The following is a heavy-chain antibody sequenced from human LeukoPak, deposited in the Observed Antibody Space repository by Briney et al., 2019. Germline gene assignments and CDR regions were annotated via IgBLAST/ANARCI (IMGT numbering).Heavy chain of an antibody. D-gene: IGHD6-19*01. CDR1: GGSISSYY. CDR3: AREILGLRSGWHY. Sequence: SESLSLTWTVSGGSISSYYWSWIRQPPGKGLEWIGYIYYSGSTNYNPSPKSRVTISVDTSKNQYSLKVTSVTAADTAVYFCAREILGLRSGWHYWGQGTLVTVSS. J-gene: IGHJ4*02. CDR2: IYYSGST. V-gene: IGHV4-59*12.